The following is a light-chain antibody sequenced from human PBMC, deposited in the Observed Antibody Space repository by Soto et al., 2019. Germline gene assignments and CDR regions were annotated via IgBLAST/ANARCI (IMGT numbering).Light chain of an antibody. CDR3: QQRSDWPWT. CDR1: QSVSNNF. V-gene: IGKV3D-20*02. J-gene: IGKJ1*01. Sequence: IVLTQSPGTLSLSPGERDKLYCRASQSVSNNFLAWYQQKPGQAPRLLMYEASNRATGIPARFSGGGSGTDFTLTISSLEPEDFAVYYCQQRSDWPWTFGQRTKVDIK. CDR2: EAS.